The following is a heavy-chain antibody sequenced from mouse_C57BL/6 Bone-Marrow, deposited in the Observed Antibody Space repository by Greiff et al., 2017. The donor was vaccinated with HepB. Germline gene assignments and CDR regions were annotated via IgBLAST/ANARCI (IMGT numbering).Heavy chain of an antibody. D-gene: IGHD1-1*01. Sequence: QVQLQQPGAELVKPGASVKLSCKASGYTFTSYWMHWVKQRPGQGLEWIGMIHPNSGSTNYNEKFKSKATLTVDKSSSTAYMQLSSLTSEDSAVYYCARDYYGSSYYWYFDVWGTGTTVTVSS. CDR1: GYTFTSYW. V-gene: IGHV1-64*01. J-gene: IGHJ1*03. CDR2: IHPNSGST. CDR3: ARDYYGSSYYWYFDV.